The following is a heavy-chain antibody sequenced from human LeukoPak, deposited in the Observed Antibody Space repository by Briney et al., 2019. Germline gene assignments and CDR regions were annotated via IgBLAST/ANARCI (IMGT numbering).Heavy chain of an antibody. J-gene: IGHJ3*02. V-gene: IGHV1-18*01. CDR2: ISAYNGNT. CDR1: GYTFTSYG. Sequence: GASVKVSCKASGYTFTSYGISWVRQAPGQGLEWMGWISAYNGNTNYAQKLQGRVTMTTDTSTSTAYMELSSLRSDDTAVYYCARDSAVAGFDAFDIWGQGTMVTVSS. CDR3: ARDSAVAGFDAFDI. D-gene: IGHD6-19*01.